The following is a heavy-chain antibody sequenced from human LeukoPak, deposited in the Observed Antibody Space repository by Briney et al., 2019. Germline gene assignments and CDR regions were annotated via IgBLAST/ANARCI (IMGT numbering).Heavy chain of an antibody. D-gene: IGHD6-13*01. CDR1: GGSISSGGYY. CDR2: IYYSGST. J-gene: IGHJ5*02. V-gene: IGHV4-31*03. Sequence: SETLSLTCTVSGGSISSGGYYWSWIRQHPGKGLEWIGYIYYSGSTYYNPSLKGRVTISVDTSKNQFSLKLSSVTAADTAVYYCARSKSIAAAGRAGFDPWGQGTLVTVSS. CDR3: ARSKSIAAAGRAGFDP.